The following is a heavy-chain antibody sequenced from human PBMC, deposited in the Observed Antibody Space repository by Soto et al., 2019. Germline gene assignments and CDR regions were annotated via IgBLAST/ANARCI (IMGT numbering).Heavy chain of an antibody. CDR3: AGCESGGKDYFDY. CDR1: GGSISSGGYY. Sequence: PSETLSLTCTVSGGSISSGGYYWSWIRQHPGKGLEWIGYIYYSGSTYYNPALKSRVTISVDTSKNQFSLKLSSVTAADTAVYYCAGCESGGKDYFDYWGQGTLVTVSS. CDR2: IYYSGST. D-gene: IGHD2-15*01. J-gene: IGHJ4*02. V-gene: IGHV4-31*03.